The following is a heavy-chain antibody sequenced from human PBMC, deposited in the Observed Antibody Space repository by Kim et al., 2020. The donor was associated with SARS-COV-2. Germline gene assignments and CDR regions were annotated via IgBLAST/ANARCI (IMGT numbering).Heavy chain of an antibody. J-gene: IGHJ1*01. CDR3: LGSYYLGGKYLQY. V-gene: IGHV3-15*01. CDR1: GFTVSDAW. CDR2: IKRYSDGGTT. Sequence: GGSLRLSCAASGFTVSDAWMTWVRQAPGKGLEWVGRIKRYSDGGTTNYAAPVTGRFTISRDDSKNTLHLQMNSLKIEDTAVYYCLGSYYLGGKYLQYWGQGALVTVSS. D-gene: IGHD3-10*01.